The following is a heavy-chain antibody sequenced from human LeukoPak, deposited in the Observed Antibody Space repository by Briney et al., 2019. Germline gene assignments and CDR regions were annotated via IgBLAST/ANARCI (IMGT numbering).Heavy chain of an antibody. D-gene: IGHD1-26*01. CDR1: RVTLSSYA. Sequence: GGSLRLSRAASRVTLSSYAMSWVRQAPGKGLEWVSAISGSGGSTYYADSVKGRFTISRDNTKNTLYLQMNSLRAEDTAVYYCAKGSGSYPIFDYWGQGTLVSVSS. V-gene: IGHV3-23*01. CDR3: AKGSGSYPIFDY. J-gene: IGHJ4*02. CDR2: ISGSGGST.